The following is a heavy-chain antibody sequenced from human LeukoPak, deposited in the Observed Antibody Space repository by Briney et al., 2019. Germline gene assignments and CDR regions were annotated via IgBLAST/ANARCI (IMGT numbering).Heavy chain of an antibody. V-gene: IGHV3-11*01. CDR2: ISSSGSTI. D-gene: IGHD6-13*01. Sequence: GGPLRLSCAASGFTFSHYYMSWIRQAPGQALERAPYISSSGSTIYYADSVKGRFTISRDNAKNSLYLQMNSLRAEDTAVYYCARDPIAAAGTGYWGQGTLVTVSS. CDR1: GFTFSHYY. J-gene: IGHJ4*02. CDR3: ARDPIAAAGTGY.